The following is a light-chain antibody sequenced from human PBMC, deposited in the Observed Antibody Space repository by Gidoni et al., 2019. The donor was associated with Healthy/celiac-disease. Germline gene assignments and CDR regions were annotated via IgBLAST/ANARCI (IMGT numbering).Light chain of an antibody. Sequence: DIQVTQSPSTLSASVGDRVTITCRASQSIGTWLYWYQQRPGKAPKLLIYRASTLDSGVPSRFSGSGSGTEFTLTISSLQPDDFATYYCQQYNSYLWTFGQGTKVEIK. CDR3: QQYNSYLWT. CDR2: RAS. J-gene: IGKJ1*01. V-gene: IGKV1-5*03. CDR1: QSIGTW.